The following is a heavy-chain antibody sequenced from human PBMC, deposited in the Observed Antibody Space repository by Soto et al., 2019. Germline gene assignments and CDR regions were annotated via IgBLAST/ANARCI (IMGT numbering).Heavy chain of an antibody. CDR3: ARDPGSYDFYD. CDR1: GFTFSSYS. D-gene: IGHD3-3*01. Sequence: PGGSLRLSCAASGFTFSSYSMNWVRQAPGKGLEWVSSISSSSYIYYADSVKGRFTISRDNAKNSLYLQMNSLRAEDTAVYYCARDPGSYDFYDWGQGTLVTVSS. CDR2: ISSSSYI. J-gene: IGHJ4*02. V-gene: IGHV3-21*01.